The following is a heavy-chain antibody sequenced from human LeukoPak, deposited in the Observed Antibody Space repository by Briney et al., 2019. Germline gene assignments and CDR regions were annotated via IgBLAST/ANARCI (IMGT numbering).Heavy chain of an antibody. CDR2: IYSGGST. CDR3: ARGIVGALDAFDI. V-gene: IGHV3-53*01. J-gene: IGHJ3*02. CDR1: GFTVSSNY. Sequence: GGSLRLSCAASGFTVSSNYMSWVRQAPGKGLEWVSVIYSGGSTYYADSVKGRFTISRDNSKNTLYLQMNSLRAEDTAVYYCARGIVGALDAFDIWGQGTMVTVSS. D-gene: IGHD1-26*01.